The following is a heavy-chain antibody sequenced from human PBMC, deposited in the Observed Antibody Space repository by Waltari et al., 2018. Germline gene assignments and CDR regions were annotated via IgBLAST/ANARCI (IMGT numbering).Heavy chain of an antibody. V-gene: IGHV1-18*01. CDR2: ISAYNGNT. Sequence: QVQLVQSGAEVKKPGASVRVPCKASGYPFTSYGISWLRQAPGQGLEWMGWISAYNGNTNYAQKLQCRVTMTTDTATSTAYMELRSLRSDDTAVYYCARYSGYDYLGYYGMDVWGQGTTVTVSS. D-gene: IGHD5-12*01. J-gene: IGHJ6*02. CDR1: GYPFTSYG. CDR3: ARYSGYDYLGYYGMDV.